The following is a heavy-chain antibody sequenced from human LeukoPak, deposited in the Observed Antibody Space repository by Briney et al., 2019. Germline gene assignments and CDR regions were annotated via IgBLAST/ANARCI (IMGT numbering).Heavy chain of an antibody. Sequence: PSQTLSLTCTVSGDFINSALYFWTWIRQHPGEGLEWIGYTYYSGSTHYNPSLQSRVIISVDTSKNQFSLKLSSVTAADTAVYYCARAYCTSTRCPFDSWGQGTLVTVSS. D-gene: IGHD2-2*01. CDR3: ARAYCTSTRCPFDS. CDR2: TYYSGST. J-gene: IGHJ4*02. CDR1: GDFINSALYF. V-gene: IGHV4-31*03.